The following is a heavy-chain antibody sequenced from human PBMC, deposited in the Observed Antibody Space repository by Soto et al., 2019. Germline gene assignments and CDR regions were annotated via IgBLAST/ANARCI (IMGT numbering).Heavy chain of an antibody. CDR3: AREGCSGDSCYPHYYYYYMDV. J-gene: IGHJ6*03. CDR1: GFTFSSYS. V-gene: IGHV3-48*01. Sequence: GGSLRLSCAASGFTFSSYSMNWVRQAPGKGLEWVSYISSSSTIYYADSVKGRFTISRDNAKNSLYLQMNSLRAEDTAVYYCAREGCSGDSCYPHYYYYYMDVWGKGT. CDR2: ISSSSTI. D-gene: IGHD2-15*01.